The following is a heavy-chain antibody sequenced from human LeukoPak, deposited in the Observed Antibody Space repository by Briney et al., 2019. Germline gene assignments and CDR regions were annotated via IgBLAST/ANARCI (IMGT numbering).Heavy chain of an antibody. CDR1: GFTFSSYS. Sequence: PGGSLRLSCAASGFTFSSYSMNWVRQAPGKGLEWVSYISSSSSTIYYADSVKGRFTISRDNAKNSLYLQMNSLRAEDTAVYYCARDLYCSSTSCYPLYYYYGMDVWGQGTAVTVSS. V-gene: IGHV3-48*04. CDR2: ISSSSSTI. D-gene: IGHD2-2*01. CDR3: ARDLYCSSTSCYPLYYYYGMDV. J-gene: IGHJ6*02.